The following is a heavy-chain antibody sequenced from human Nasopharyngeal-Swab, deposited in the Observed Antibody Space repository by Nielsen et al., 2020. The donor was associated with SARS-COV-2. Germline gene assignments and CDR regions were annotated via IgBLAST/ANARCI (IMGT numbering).Heavy chain of an antibody. CDR1: GGSISSSSYY. CDR2: IYYSGST. V-gene: IGHV4-39*07. J-gene: IGHJ6*02. CDR3: ARSEIAAGRPYYYYGMDV. D-gene: IGHD6-13*01. Sequence: GSLRLSCTVSGGSISSSSYYWGWIRQPPGKGLEWIGSIYYSGSTNYNPSLKSRVTISVDTSKNQFSLKLSSVTAADTAVYYCARSEIAAGRPYYYYGMDVWGQGTTVTVSS.